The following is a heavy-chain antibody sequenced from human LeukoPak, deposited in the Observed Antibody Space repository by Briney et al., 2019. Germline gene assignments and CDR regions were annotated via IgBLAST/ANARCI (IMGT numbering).Heavy chain of an antibody. J-gene: IGHJ4*02. D-gene: IGHD3-10*01. CDR3: AKEGARFGDQQSDY. Sequence: GRSLRLSCAASGCTFSSYGMHWVRQAPGKGLEWVAVISYDGSNKYYADSVKGRFTISRDNSKNTLYLQMNSLRAEDTAVYYCAKEGARFGDQQSDYWGQGTLVTVSS. CDR1: GCTFSSYG. CDR2: ISYDGSNK. V-gene: IGHV3-30*18.